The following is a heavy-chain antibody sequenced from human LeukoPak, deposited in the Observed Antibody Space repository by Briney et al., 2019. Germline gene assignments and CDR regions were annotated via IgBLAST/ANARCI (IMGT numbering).Heavy chain of an antibody. CDR3: TRAYDSGTYSSFDY. V-gene: IGHV3-74*01. D-gene: IGHD3-10*01. Sequence: PGGSLRLSCAASGFSFTSYWMHWVRQAPGKELVWISCINTDGSGTTYADSVRGRFTISRDNAKNTLYLQMNGLRAEDTAVYYCTRAYDSGTYSSFDYWGQGTLVTVTS. J-gene: IGHJ4*02. CDR1: GFSFTSYW. CDR2: INTDGSGT.